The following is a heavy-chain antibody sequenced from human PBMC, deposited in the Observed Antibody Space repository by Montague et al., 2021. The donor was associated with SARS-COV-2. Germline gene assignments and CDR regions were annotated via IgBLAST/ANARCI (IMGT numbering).Heavy chain of an antibody. J-gene: IGHJ3*02. CDR1: GGSISSSSYY. V-gene: IGHV4-39*01. D-gene: IGHD3-9*01. CDR2: IYYSGST. CDR3: ATYYDILTGYYIDAFAI. Sequence: SETLSLTCTVSGGSISSSSYYWGWIRQPPGKGLEWIGSIYYSGSTYYNPSLKSRVTISVDTSKNQFSLKLSSVTAADTSVYYCATYYDILTGYYIDAFAIWGQRTMVTVSS.